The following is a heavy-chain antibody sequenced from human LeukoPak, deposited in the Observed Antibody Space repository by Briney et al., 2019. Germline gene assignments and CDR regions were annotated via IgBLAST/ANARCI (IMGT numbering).Heavy chain of an antibody. CDR3: TRGTPFGAY. J-gene: IGHJ4*02. Sequence: GGSLRLSCEASGFTFRGHWMHWVRQAPGKGLEWVANIRQDGNEKYYVDPVKGRFTISRDNARNSLFLQMNSLRAEDTAVYYCTRGTPFGAYWGQGTLVTVSS. D-gene: IGHD3-3*01. CDR1: GFTFRGHW. V-gene: IGHV3-7*03. CDR2: IRQDGNEK.